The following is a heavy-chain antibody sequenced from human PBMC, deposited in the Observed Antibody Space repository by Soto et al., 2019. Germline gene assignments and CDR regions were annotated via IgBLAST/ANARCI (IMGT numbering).Heavy chain of an antibody. J-gene: IGHJ6*02. CDR1: GGSISSGGYS. Sequence: SETLSLTCAVSGGSISSGGYSWSWIRQPPGKGLEWIGYIYHSGSTYYNPSLKSRVTISVDRSKSQFSLKLSSVTAADTAVYYCERNPAIPYYGGTTGMDVWGQGTTVTVSS. D-gene: IGHD4-17*01. CDR3: ERNPAIPYYGGTTGMDV. CDR2: IYHSGST. V-gene: IGHV4-30-2*01.